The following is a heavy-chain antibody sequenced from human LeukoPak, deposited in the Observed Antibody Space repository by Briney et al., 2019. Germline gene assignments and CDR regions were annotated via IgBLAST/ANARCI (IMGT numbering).Heavy chain of an antibody. D-gene: IGHD5-12*01. V-gene: IGHV1-69*13. Sequence: GASVKVSCKASGGTFSSYAISWVRQAPGQGLEWMGGIIPIFGTANYAQKFQGRGTITAGESTSTAYMELSSLRSEDTAVYYCAREGDSGYDSGFGYWGQGTLVTVSS. CDR2: IIPIFGTA. CDR1: GGTFSSYA. CDR3: AREGDSGYDSGFGY. J-gene: IGHJ4*02.